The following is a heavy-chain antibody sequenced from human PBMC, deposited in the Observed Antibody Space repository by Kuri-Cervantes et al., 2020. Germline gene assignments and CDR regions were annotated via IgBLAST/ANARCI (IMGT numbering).Heavy chain of an antibody. J-gene: IGHJ4*02. CDR1: GFTFSSYA. V-gene: IGHV3-23*01. D-gene: IGHD5-12*01. CDR2: ISGSGGST. Sequence: GESLKISCAASGFTFSSYAMSWVRQAPGKGLEWVSAISGSGGSTYYADSVKGRFTISRDNSKNTLYLQMNSLRAEDTAVYYCAIDSGGYAEHYWGQGTLVTVSS. CDR3: AIDSGGYAEHY.